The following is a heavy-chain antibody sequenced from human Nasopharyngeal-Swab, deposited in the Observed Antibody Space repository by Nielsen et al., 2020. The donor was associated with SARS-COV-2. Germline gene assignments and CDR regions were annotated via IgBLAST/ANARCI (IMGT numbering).Heavy chain of an antibody. CDR2: IRSKTYGGAP. D-gene: IGHD1-26*01. V-gene: IGHV3-49*01. CDR3: ARSVGSYYGQGAFDI. Sequence: GESLKISCTTSGFTFDDYAMIWFRQAPGKGLEWVGFIRSKTYGGAPEYAASVKGRFTVSRDGAEGIAYLQMNSLGTEDTGVYYCARSVGSYYGQGAFDIWGQGTMVTVSS. CDR1: GFTFDDYA. J-gene: IGHJ3*02.